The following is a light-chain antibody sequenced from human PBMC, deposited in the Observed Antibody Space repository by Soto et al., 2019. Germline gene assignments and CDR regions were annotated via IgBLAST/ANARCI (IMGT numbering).Light chain of an antibody. CDR1: SSNIGAGYD. J-gene: IGLJ3*02. V-gene: IGLV1-40*01. Sequence: QSVLTQPPSVSGAPGQRVTISCTGSSSNIGAGYDVHWYQQLPGTAPKLLISGNSNRPSGVPDRFSGSKSGTSASLAITGLQAEDEAEYYCQSYDSSLSGWVFGAGTKLTV. CDR3: QSYDSSLSGWV. CDR2: GNS.